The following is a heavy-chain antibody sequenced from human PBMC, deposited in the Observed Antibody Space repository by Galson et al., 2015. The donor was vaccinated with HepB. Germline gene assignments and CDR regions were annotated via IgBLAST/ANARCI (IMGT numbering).Heavy chain of an antibody. D-gene: IGHD3-9*01. J-gene: IGHJ4*02. CDR3: AKSQNYDILTGYYLFDY. V-gene: IGHV3-23*01. Sequence: SLRLSCAASGFTLSRNAMSWVRQAPGKGLEWVSTISSGGGGTYYADSVKGRFTISRDNSKNTLYLQMNSLRAEDTAVYYCAKSQNYDILTGYYLFDYWGQGTLVTVSS. CDR1: GFTLSRNA. CDR2: ISSGGGGT.